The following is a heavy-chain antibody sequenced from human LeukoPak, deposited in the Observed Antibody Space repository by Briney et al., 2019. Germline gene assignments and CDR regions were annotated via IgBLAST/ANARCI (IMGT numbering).Heavy chain of an antibody. D-gene: IGHD6-13*01. CDR3: AKWFGSSSSWYDY. CDR2: IWYDGSNK. J-gene: IGHJ4*02. Sequence: QTGGSLRLSCAASGFTFSSYGMHWVRQAPGKGLEWVAVIWYDGSNKYYADSVKGRFTISRDNSKNTLYLQMNSLRAEDTAVYYCAKWFGSSSSWYDYWGQGTLVTVSS. V-gene: IGHV3-33*06. CDR1: GFTFSSYG.